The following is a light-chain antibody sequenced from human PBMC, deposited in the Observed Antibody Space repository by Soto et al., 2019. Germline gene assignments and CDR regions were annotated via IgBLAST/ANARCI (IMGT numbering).Light chain of an antibody. J-gene: IGKJ1*01. CDR3: QQYNRDWT. V-gene: IGKV1-5*03. CDR1: ESISIW. CDR2: KAS. Sequence: DIQMTQSPSTLSASVGDRVTITCRASESISIWLAWYQQKPGKAPKLLIYKASTLESGVPPRFSGSGSGTEFTLTISSLQPDDSATYYCQQYNRDWTFGQGTKVDIK.